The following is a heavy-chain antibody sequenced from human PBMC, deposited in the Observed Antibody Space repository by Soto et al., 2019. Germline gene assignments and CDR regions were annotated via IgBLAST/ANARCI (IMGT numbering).Heavy chain of an antibody. D-gene: IGHD2-2*02. CDR2: IYYSGST. CDR3: ARQTQICISTTCYTSFDY. V-gene: IGHV4-59*08. Sequence: PSETLSLTCTVSGGSISSYYWSWIRQPPGKGLEWIGYIYYSGSTNYNPSLKSRVTISVDTSKNQFSLKLSSVSAAETAVYYCARQTQICISTTCYTSFDYWGLGTLVTVSS. J-gene: IGHJ4*02. CDR1: GGSISSYY.